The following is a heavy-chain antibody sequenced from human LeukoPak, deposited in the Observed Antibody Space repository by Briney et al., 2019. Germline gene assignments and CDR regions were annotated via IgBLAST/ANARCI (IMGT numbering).Heavy chain of an antibody. D-gene: IGHD5-18*01. CDR3: ASHLSVPQLWWSFDY. Sequence: GASVKVSCKASGGTFSSYAISWVRQAPGQGLEWMGGIIPIFGTANYAQKFQGRVTITTDKSTSTAYMELSSLRSEDTAVYYCASHLSVPQLWWSFDYWGQGTLVTVSS. CDR1: GGTFSSYA. V-gene: IGHV1-69*05. CDR2: IIPIFGTA. J-gene: IGHJ4*02.